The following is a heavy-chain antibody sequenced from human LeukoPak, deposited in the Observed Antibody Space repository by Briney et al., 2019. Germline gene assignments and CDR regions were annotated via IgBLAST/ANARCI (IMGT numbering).Heavy chain of an antibody. CDR3: ARVTSCSSGDS. CDR1: GYTFTSYY. D-gene: IGHD6-6*01. Sequence: ASVKVSCKASGYTFTSYYIHWVRQAPGQGLEWMGWINPNSGGTNYTQKFQGRVTMTSDTSISTAYMELSRLRSDDTAVYYCARVTSCSSGDSWGQGTLVTVSS. CDR2: INPNSGGT. J-gene: IGHJ4*02. V-gene: IGHV1-2*02.